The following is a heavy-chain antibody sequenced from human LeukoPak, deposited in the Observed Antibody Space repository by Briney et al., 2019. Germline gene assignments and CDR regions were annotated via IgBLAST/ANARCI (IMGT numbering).Heavy chain of an antibody. D-gene: IGHD2-2*02. CDR3: ARRLHTALDP. Sequence: SETLSLTCAVYGGSFSGYYWSWIRQPPGKGLEWIGEINHSGSTNYNPSLKSRVTISVDTSKNQFSLKLSSVTAADTAVYYCARRLHTALDPWGQGTLVTVSS. CDR1: GGSFSGYY. J-gene: IGHJ5*02. CDR2: INHSGST. V-gene: IGHV4-34*01.